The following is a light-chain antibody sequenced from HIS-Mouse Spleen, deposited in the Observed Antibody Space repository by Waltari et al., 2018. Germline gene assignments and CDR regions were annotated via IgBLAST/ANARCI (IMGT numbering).Light chain of an antibody. CDR3: CSYAGSSTWV. Sequence: QSALTQPASVSGSPGQSITTPCPGTSRDVGSYNLLSWYQQHPGKAPKLMIYEGSKRPSVVSNRFSGSKSGNTASLTISGLQAEDEADYYCCSYAGSSTWVFGGGTKLTVL. J-gene: IGLJ3*02. CDR2: EGS. CDR1: SRDVGSYNL. V-gene: IGLV2-23*01.